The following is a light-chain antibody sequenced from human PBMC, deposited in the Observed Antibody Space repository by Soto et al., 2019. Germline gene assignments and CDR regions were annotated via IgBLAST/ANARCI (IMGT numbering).Light chain of an antibody. CDR2: AAS. CDR3: QQYNNWPPVT. V-gene: IGKV3-15*01. CDR1: HSVNSN. Sequence: EIVMTQSPATLSASPGERATLSCRASHSVNSNLAWYQQKPGRAPRLLIYAASTRASGFPARFSGSGSGTEFTLTISSLQSEDSAVYYCQQYNNWPPVTFGQGTRLEIK. J-gene: IGKJ5*01.